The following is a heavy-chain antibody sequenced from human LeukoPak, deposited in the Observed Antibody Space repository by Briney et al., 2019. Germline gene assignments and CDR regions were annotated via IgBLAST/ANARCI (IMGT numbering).Heavy chain of an antibody. CDR1: GFTFSNYA. D-gene: IGHD3-22*01. J-gene: IGHJ4*02. V-gene: IGHV3-23*01. CDR2: ISGSGGIT. Sequence: PGGSLRLSCAASGFTFSNYAMSWVRQAPGRGLEWVSAISGSGGITYYADYVKGRFTISRDNSKNTLYLQMNSLRAEDTAVYYCAKVPSYYYDSSGYYYIDYWGQGTLVTVSS. CDR3: AKVPSYYYDSSGYYYIDY.